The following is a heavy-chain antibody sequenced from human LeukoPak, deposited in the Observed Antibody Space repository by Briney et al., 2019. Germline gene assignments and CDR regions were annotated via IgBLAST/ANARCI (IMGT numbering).Heavy chain of an antibody. D-gene: IGHD3-10*01. J-gene: IGHJ4*02. CDR1: GFTFSSYS. CDR3: ARDQGEDYGSGSYYSNFDY. CDR2: ISSSSSYI. V-gene: IGHV3-21*01. Sequence: GGSLRLSCAASGFTFSSYSMNWVRQAPGKGLEWVSSISSSSSYIYYADSVKGRFTISRDNAKNSLYLQMNSLRAEDTAVYYCARDQGEDYGSGSYYSNFDYWGQGTLVTVSS.